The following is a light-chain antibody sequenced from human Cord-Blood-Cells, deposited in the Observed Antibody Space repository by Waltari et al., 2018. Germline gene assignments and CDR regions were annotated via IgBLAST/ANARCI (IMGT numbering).Light chain of an antibody. J-gene: IGLJ1*01. CDR1: SSNIGAGYA. CDR2: GNS. Sequence: QSVLTQPPSVSGAPGQRVTIPCTGSSSNIGAGYAVHWYQQLPGTAPKLLIHGNSNRPSGVPDRCSGSKSGTSASLAITGLQAEDEADYYCQSYDSSLSGPYYVFGTGTKVTVL. V-gene: IGLV1-40*01. CDR3: QSYDSSLSGPYYV.